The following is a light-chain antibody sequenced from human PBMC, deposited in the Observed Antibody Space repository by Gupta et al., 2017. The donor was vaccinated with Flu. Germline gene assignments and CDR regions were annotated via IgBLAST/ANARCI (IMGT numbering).Light chain of an antibody. CDR3: QLENSNSWT. CDR2: KAS. CDR1: QNIGNW. V-gene: IGKV1-5*03. Sequence: DIQMTQSPSTLSASIGDRVTITCRASQNIGNWLAWYQQKPGKAPKVLIYKASNLESGVPSRFSGSGSGTEFTLTISGLQPDDFATYYCQLENSNSWTFGQGTKVEIK. J-gene: IGKJ1*01.